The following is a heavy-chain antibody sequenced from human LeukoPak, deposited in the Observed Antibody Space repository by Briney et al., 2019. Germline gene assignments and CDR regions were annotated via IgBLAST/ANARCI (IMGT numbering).Heavy chain of an antibody. CDR3: ARERGSSGWYDWFDP. D-gene: IGHD6-19*01. J-gene: IGHJ5*02. Sequence: GGSLRLSCADSEFIPSTYAMNGVRQAPGRGLEWVSSISPSGSAIFYAHSVKGRFTISRENAKNSLYLQMNSLRAEDTALYYCARERGSSGWYDWFDPWGQGTLVTVSS. V-gene: IGHV3-21*04. CDR2: ISPSGSAI. CDR1: EFIPSTYA.